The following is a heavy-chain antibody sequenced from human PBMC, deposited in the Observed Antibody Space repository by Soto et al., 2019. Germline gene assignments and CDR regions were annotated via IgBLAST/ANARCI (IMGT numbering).Heavy chain of an antibody. CDR1: GGTFSSYA. V-gene: IGHV1-69*01. CDR3: ARDFPTSSSDP. J-gene: IGHJ5*02. CDR2: IIPIFGTA. Sequence: QMQLVQSGAEVKKPGSSVKVSCKASGGTFSSYAITWVRQAPGQGLEWMGGIIPIFGTANYAQKFQGRVTITADESLTTAYMELSRLRSEDTAVYYCARDFPTSSSDPWGQGTLVTVSS.